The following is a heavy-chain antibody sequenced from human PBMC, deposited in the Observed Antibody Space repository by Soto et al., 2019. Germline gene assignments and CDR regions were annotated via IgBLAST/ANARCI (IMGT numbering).Heavy chain of an antibody. Sequence: QVHLVQSGAEVKKPGASVKVSCKASGYSFSDYTIHWVRRAPGQPPEWMARINTGTASTEYSQKFQGRVTITRDTSATTAYMDLGSLRSEGSAVYYCARGPQYSYGMDVWGQGTTVSVS. CDR3: ARGPQYSYGMDV. CDR1: GYSFSDYT. J-gene: IGHJ6*02. CDR2: INTGTAST. V-gene: IGHV1-3*04.